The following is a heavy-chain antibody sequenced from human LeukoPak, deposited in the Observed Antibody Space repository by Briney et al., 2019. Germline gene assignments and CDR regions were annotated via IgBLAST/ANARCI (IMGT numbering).Heavy chain of an antibody. V-gene: IGHV4-31*03. CDR3: ARARDNWFDP. Sequence: SETLSLTCTVSGGSISSGGYYWSWIRQHPGKGLEWIGYIYYSGSTYYNLSLKSRVTILVDTSKNQFSLKLSSVTAADTAVYYCARARDNWFDPWGQGTLVTVSS. CDR2: IYYSGST. CDR1: GGSISSGGYY. J-gene: IGHJ5*02.